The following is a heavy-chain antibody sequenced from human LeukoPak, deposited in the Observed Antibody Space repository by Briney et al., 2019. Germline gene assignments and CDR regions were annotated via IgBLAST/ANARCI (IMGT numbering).Heavy chain of an antibody. Sequence: PGGSLRLSCAASGFTFSSYNMKWVRQAPGEGLEWVSSISRTGTYIYYADSVKGRFTVSRDNAQNSLYLQMNSLRVEDTAVYYCARVPETDRTGGSCYSGLDYWGQGTLVTVSS. CDR3: ARVPETDRTGGSCYSGLDY. J-gene: IGHJ4*02. V-gene: IGHV3-21*01. CDR2: ISRTGTYI. D-gene: IGHD2-15*01. CDR1: GFTFSSYN.